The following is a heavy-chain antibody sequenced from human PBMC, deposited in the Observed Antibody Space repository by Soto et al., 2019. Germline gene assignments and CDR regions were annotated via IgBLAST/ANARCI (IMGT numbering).Heavy chain of an antibody. V-gene: IGHV2-5*02. J-gene: IGHJ3*02. CDR2: IYWGDDK. CDR3: AHNTPRVITFGGVIVRGNAFDI. D-gene: IGHD3-16*02. CDR1: GFSLSTSGVG. Sequence: QITLKESGPTLVKPTQTLTLTCTFSGFSLSTSGVGVGWIRQPPGKALEWLALIYWGDDKRYSPSLKSRLTIPKDTSKNQVVLTMTNMDPVDTATYYCAHNTPRVITFGGVIVRGNAFDIWGQGTMVTVSS.